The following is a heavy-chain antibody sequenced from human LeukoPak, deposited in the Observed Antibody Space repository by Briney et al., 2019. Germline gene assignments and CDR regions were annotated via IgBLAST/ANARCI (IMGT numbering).Heavy chain of an antibody. CDR1: GFTVSSNY. CDR2: IYSGGST. V-gene: IGHV3-53*01. Sequence: GGSLGLSCAASGFTVSSNYMSWVRQAPGEGLEWISVIYSGGSTYYADSVKGRFTISRDNSKNTLYLQMNSLRAEDTAVYYCARGSPILRGRPFDYWGQGTLVTVSS. CDR3: ARGSPILRGRPFDY. J-gene: IGHJ4*02. D-gene: IGHD3-10*01.